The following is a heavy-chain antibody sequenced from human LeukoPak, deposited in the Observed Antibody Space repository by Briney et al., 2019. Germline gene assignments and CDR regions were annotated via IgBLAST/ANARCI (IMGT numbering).Heavy chain of an antibody. CDR3: ATDTRWDYYYGMDV. Sequence: ASVKVSCKVSGYTLTELSMHWVRQAPGKGLEWMGGFDPEDGETIYAQKFQGRVTMTEDTSTDTAYMELSSLRSEDTAVYYCATDTRWDYYYGMDVWGQGTTVTVSS. D-gene: IGHD5-24*01. J-gene: IGHJ6*02. CDR1: GYTLTELS. V-gene: IGHV1-24*01. CDR2: FDPEDGET.